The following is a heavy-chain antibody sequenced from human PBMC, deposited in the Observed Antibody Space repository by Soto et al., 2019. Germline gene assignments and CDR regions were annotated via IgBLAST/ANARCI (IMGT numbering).Heavy chain of an antibody. V-gene: IGHV3-74*01. Sequence: GGSLRLSCAASGFTLNSFFMHWVRQAPGKGLMWVARINNDGSVTNYADSVKGRFTISRDNSKNTLYLQMNSLRAEDTAVYYCAKRTSGWYFDYWGQGTLVTVSS. D-gene: IGHD6-19*01. CDR3: AKRTSGWYFDY. CDR2: INNDGSVT. CDR1: GFTLNSFF. J-gene: IGHJ4*02.